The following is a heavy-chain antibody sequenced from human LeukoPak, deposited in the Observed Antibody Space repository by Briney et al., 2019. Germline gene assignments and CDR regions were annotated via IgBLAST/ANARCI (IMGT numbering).Heavy chain of an antibody. CDR2: IIPILGIA. CDR1: GCTFSSYA. J-gene: IGHJ4*02. CDR3: ARDVPYCGGDCYSDY. Sequence: GAAVKVSCKASGCTFSSYAISWVRQAPGQGLDWMGRIIPILGIANYAQKFQGSVTITADKSTTTASMELSSLRSEDTAVYYCARDVPYCGGDCYSDYWGQGTLVTVSS. V-gene: IGHV1-69*04. D-gene: IGHD2-21*02.